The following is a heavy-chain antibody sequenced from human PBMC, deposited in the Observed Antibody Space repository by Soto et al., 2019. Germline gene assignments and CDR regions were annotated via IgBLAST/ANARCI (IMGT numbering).Heavy chain of an antibody. V-gene: IGHV3-73*01. Sequence: GGSLRLSCAASGFTFSGSAMHWVRQASGKGLEWVGRIRSKANSYATAYAASVKGRFTISRDDSKNTAYLQMNSLKTEDTAVYYCTRHSVPHDRKEYSSSSGLGYWGQGTLVTVSS. D-gene: IGHD6-6*01. CDR2: IRSKANSYAT. CDR3: TRHSVPHDRKEYSSSSGLGY. J-gene: IGHJ4*02. CDR1: GFTFSGSA.